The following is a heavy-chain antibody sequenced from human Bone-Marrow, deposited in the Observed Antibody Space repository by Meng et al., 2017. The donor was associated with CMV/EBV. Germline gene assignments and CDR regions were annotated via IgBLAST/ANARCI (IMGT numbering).Heavy chain of an antibody. CDR3: ARDLDIVVVGGVNY. D-gene: IGHD2-2*03. J-gene: IGHJ4*02. V-gene: IGHV1-2*02. CDR2: INPNSGGT. Sequence: ASVKVSCKASGYTFTGYYMHWVRQAPGQGLERMGWINPNSGGTNYAQKFQGRVTMTRDTSISTAYMELSRLRSDDTAVYYCARDLDIVVVGGVNYWGQGTLVTVSS. CDR1: GYTFTGYY.